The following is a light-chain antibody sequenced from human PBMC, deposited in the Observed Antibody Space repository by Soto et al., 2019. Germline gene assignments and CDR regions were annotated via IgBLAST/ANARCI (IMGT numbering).Light chain of an antibody. V-gene: IGLV3-9*01. J-gene: IGLJ2*01. CDR2: RDK. CDR3: QVWDTNTGI. CDR1: NIGSKI. Sequence: SYELTQSLSVSVAQGQTARITCRGNNIGSKILHWYQQRPGQAPVVVIYRDKYRPSGIPERFSGSNTGNTATLTITRAEAGDEADYYCQVWDTNTGIFGGGTQLTVL.